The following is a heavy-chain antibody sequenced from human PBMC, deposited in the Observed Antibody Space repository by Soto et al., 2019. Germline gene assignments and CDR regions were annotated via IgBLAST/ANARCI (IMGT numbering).Heavy chain of an antibody. D-gene: IGHD2-21*01. CDR2: IISLYGTT. J-gene: IGHJ6*02. CDR1: GGTFSNYA. V-gene: IGHV1-69*01. CDR3: EVRIVVMKDGMDV. Sequence: QVQLVQSGAEVKKPGSSVKVSCKASGGTFSNYAVSWVRQAPGQGLEWMGGIISLYGTTNYAQKLQGRLTLTADEITSTAYMELRSLRSEDTAVYYCEVRIVVMKDGMDVWGQGTTVTVSS.